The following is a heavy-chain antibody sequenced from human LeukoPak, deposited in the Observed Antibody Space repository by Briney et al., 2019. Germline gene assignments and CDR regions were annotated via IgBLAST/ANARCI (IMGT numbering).Heavy chain of an antibody. Sequence: ASVKVSCKASGYTFTSYGISWVRQAPGQGLEWMGWISAYNGNTNYAQKLQGRVTMTTDTSTSTAYMELRSLRSDDTAVYYCATLTDYYYGSGSYSQGTFDYWGQGTLVTVSS. D-gene: IGHD3-10*01. CDR3: ATLTDYYYGSGSYSQGTFDY. V-gene: IGHV1-18*01. J-gene: IGHJ4*02. CDR1: GYTFTSYG. CDR2: ISAYNGNT.